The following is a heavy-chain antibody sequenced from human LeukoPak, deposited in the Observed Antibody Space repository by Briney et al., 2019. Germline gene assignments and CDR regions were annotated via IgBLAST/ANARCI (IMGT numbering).Heavy chain of an antibody. CDR1: GLSFGDYG. CDR3: AKDLATMIVVGTLDY. Sequence: PGGSLRLSCTPSGLSFGDYGMSWVRQAPGKGLEWVSSISSSSSYIYYADSVKGRFTISRDNSKNTLYLQMNSLRAEDTAVYYCAKDLATMIVVGTLDYWGQGTLVTVSS. CDR2: ISSSSSYI. J-gene: IGHJ4*02. D-gene: IGHD3-22*01. V-gene: IGHV3-21*01.